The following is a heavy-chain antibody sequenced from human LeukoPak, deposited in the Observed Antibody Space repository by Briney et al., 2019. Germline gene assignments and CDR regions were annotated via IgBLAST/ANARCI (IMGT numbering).Heavy chain of an antibody. CDR1: GYTFTSYG. Sequence: ASVKVSCKASGYTFTSYGISWVRQAPGQGLEWMGWISAYNGYKNYAQKLQGRVTMTTDTSTSTAYMELRSLRSDDTAVYYCARDAGEWFGEFPFEYWGQGTLVTVSS. CDR3: ARDAGEWFGEFPFEY. D-gene: IGHD3-10*01. V-gene: IGHV1-18*01. J-gene: IGHJ4*02. CDR2: ISAYNGYK.